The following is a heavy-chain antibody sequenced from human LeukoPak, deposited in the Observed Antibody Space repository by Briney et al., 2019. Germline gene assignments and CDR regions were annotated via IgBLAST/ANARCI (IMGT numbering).Heavy chain of an antibody. CDR2: IIPILGIA. CDR3: AREGSWNAAFDY. D-gene: IGHD1-1*01. J-gene: IGHJ4*02. Sequence: SVKVSCKASGGTFSSYAIRWVRQAPGQGLEWMGRIIPILGIANYAQKFQGRVTITADKSTSTAYMELSSLRSEDTAVYYCAREGSWNAAFDYWGQGTLVTVSS. V-gene: IGHV1-69*04. CDR1: GGTFSSYA.